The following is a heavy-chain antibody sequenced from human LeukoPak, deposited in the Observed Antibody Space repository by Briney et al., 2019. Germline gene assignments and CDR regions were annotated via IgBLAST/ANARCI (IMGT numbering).Heavy chain of an antibody. CDR1: GDTVSNNNTA. CDR2: TYYRSKWSN. J-gene: IGHJ4*02. CDR3: ARFDSRRKNFDY. D-gene: IGHD3-22*01. V-gene: IGHV6-1*01. Sequence: SQTLSLTCVISGDTVSNNNTAWNWIRQSPSRGLEWLGRTYYRSKWSNDYALSVRSRITINADTSKNQFSLQLNSVTPEDTAVYYSARFDSRRKNFDYWGQGTLLTVSS.